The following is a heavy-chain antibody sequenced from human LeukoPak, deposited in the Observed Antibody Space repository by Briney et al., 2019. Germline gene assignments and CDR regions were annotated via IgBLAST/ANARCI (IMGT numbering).Heavy chain of an antibody. V-gene: IGHV3-7*01. J-gene: IGHJ4*02. CDR1: GFTFSSYW. CDR3: ARVDSGSYYAFDY. Sequence: PGGSLRLSCAASGFTFSSYWMSWVRQAPGKGLEWVANIKQGGSEKYYVDSVKGRFTISRDNAKNSLYLQMNSLRAEDTAVYYCARVDSGSYYAFDYWGQGTLVTVSS. CDR2: IKQGGSEK. D-gene: IGHD1-26*01.